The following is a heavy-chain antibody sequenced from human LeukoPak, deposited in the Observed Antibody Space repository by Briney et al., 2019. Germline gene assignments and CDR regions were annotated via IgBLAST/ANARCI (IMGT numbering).Heavy chain of an antibody. CDR3: ARECSGSTCYGYYFDY. CDR2: IYYSGST. CDR1: GGSIGSYY. V-gene: IGHV4-59*12. J-gene: IGHJ4*02. Sequence: SETLSLTCTVSGGSIGSYYWSWIRQPPGKGLEWIGYIYYSGSTNYNPSLKSRVTISVDTSKNQFSLKLSSVTAADTAVYYCARECSGSTCYGYYFDYWGQGTLVTVSS. D-gene: IGHD2-15*01.